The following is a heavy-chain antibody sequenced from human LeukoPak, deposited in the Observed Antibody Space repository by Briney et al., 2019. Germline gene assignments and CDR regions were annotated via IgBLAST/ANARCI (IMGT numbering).Heavy chain of an antibody. CDR2: INSNGDDT. J-gene: IGHJ4*02. D-gene: IGHD2-15*01. CDR1: GFTFSHYS. Sequence: GGSLRLSCAASGFTFSHYSMHWVRRAPGKGLEYVSAINSNGDDTYXVNSVKGRFTISRDNSKNTLYLQMGSLRAEDMAVYYCARDPGRXPDYWGQGTLVTVS. CDR3: ARDPGRXPDY. V-gene: IGHV3-64*01.